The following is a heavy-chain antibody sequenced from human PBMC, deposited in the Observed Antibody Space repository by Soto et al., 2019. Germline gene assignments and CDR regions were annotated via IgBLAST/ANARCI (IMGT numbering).Heavy chain of an antibody. V-gene: IGHV4-39*01. D-gene: IGHD6-19*01. J-gene: IGHJ4*01. CDR1: GVSIISSNQY. CDR3: AGHAIGHWLVRYFDY. Sequence: SETLSLTCTVSGVSIISSNQYWAWIRQSPGKGLEWIATFYYDGSTYYNPSLNSRVATSLDTSKIQFSLRLDSVTAADTAFYYCAGHAIGHWLVRYFDYWGQGTLVTVSS. CDR2: FYYDGST.